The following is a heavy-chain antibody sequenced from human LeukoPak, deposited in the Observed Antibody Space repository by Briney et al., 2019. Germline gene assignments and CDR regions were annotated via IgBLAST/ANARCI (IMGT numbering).Heavy chain of an antibody. V-gene: IGHV3-7*01. J-gene: IGHJ5*02. Sequence: GGSLRLSCAASGFTFSSYWMSWVRRAPGKGLEWVANIKQDGSEKYYVDSVKGRFTISRDNAKNSLYLQTNSLRVEDTAVYYCARDCSSTSCYRGGFDPWGQGTLVTVSS. CDR3: ARDCSSTSCYRGGFDP. CDR2: IKQDGSEK. CDR1: GFTFSSYW. D-gene: IGHD2-2*01.